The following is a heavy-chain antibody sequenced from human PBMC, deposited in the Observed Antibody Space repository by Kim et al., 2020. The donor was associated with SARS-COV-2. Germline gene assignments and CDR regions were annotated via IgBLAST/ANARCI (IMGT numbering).Heavy chain of an antibody. V-gene: IGHV3-21*01. CDR2: DE. D-gene: IGHD1-7*01. J-gene: IGHJ4*02. CDR3: SREPGGNYVY. Sequence: DEYYADSVKGRFSISVDKAKNSQYLQMNSLRAEDKAVYDCSREPGGNYVYWGQGTLVTVSS.